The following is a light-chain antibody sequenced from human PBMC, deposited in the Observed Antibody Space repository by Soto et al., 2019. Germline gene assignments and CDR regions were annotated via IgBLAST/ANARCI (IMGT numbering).Light chain of an antibody. J-gene: IGLJ1*01. Sequence: QSLRNHPASVSRAPGQSSTSSGTGTSSDGGGYNYVSWYQQHPGKAPKLMIYDVSNRPSGVSNRFSGSKSANTASLPISGLQAEDEADYYCSSHTSSRTSYVFGTGTRSPS. V-gene: IGLV2-14*01. CDR2: DVS. CDR3: SSHTSSRTSYV. CDR1: SSDGGGYNY.